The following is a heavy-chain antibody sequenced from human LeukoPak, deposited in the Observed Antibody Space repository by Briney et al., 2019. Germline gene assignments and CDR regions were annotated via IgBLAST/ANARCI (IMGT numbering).Heavy chain of an antibody. V-gene: IGHV3-48*01. CDR1: GFPFNSYV. CDR3: ARSRQYYDSSDYFDY. CDR2: INSGSDTV. J-gene: IGHJ4*02. D-gene: IGHD3-22*01. Sequence: GGSLRLSCVASGFPFNSYVVNWVRQVPGKGLEWVSYINSGSDTVYYADSVRGRFTISRDNSKNTLYLQMNSLRAEDTAVYYCARSRQYYDSSDYFDYWGQGTLVTVSS.